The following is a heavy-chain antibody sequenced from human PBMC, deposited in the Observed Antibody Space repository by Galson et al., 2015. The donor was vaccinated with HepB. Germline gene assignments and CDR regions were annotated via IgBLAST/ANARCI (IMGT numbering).Heavy chain of an antibody. CDR3: ARSSGDYFDS. CDR1: GFNSSIFW. Sequence: SLRLSCAGSGFNSSIFWMSWVRQAPGKGLEWVANIKQDGREKYYVGPVKGRFTISRDNAGNSLYLQMNSLRGEDTALYYCARSSGDYFDSWGQGILVTVSS. V-gene: IGHV3-7*01. CDR2: IKQDGREK. J-gene: IGHJ4*02. D-gene: IGHD1-26*01.